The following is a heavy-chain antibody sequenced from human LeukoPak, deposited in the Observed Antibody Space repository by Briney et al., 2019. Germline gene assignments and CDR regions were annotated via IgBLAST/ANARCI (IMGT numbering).Heavy chain of an antibody. J-gene: IGHJ3*02. V-gene: IGHV1-18*01. CDR3: AGYSSGWVFDI. CDR2: ISVYNGNT. CDR1: GYTFTSYG. D-gene: IGHD6-19*01. Sequence: ASVKVSCKASGYTFTSYGISWVRQAPGQGLEWMGWISVYNGNTNYAQKLQGRVTMTTDTSTSTAYMELRSLRSDDTAVYYCAGYSSGWVFDIWGQGTMVTVSS.